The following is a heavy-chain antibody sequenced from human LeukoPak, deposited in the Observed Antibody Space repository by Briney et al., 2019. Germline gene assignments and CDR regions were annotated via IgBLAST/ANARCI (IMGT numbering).Heavy chain of an antibody. CDR3: ARYDGGSGPFDY. CDR1: GFTFSSYS. V-gene: IGHV3-53*01. Sequence: GGSLRLSCAASGFTFSSYSMNWVRQAPGKGLEWVSVLYSGGNTYYADSVKGRFTISRDNSKNTLYLQMNSLRAEDTAVYYCARYDGGSGPFDYWGQGTLVTVSS. J-gene: IGHJ4*02. CDR2: LYSGGNT. D-gene: IGHD3-10*01.